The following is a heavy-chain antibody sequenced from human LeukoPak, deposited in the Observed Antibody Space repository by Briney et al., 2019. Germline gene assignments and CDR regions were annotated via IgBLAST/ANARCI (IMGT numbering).Heavy chain of an antibody. CDR2: INPNTGDT. D-gene: IGHD2-15*01. CDR3: ASYPRYVSTPPFDY. V-gene: IGHV1-2*02. Sequence: ASVKVSCKASGYTFTAYYMHWVRQAPGQGPEWMGWINPNTGDTKYAQKFQGRVTMTRDTTISTAYLELSRLTSDDTAVYYCASYPRYVSTPPFDYWGEGTLVTVSS. J-gene: IGHJ4*02. CDR1: GYTFTAYY.